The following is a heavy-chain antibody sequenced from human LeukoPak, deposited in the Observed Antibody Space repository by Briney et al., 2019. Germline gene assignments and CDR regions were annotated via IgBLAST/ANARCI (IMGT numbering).Heavy chain of an antibody. V-gene: IGHV3-53*01. CDR3: ARGGVAPY. Sequence: GGSLRLSCAASGFIVSSNYMSWVRQAPGKGLEWVSIIYSGGSAYYADSVKGRFTISRDNSKNTLYLQVNSLRAEDTAVYYCARGGVAPYWGQGTLVTVSS. CDR2: IYSGGSA. D-gene: IGHD2-15*01. J-gene: IGHJ4*02. CDR1: GFIVSSNY.